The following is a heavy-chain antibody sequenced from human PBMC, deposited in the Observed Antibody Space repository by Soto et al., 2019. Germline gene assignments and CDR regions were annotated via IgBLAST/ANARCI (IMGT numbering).Heavy chain of an antibody. CDR2: INHSGST. D-gene: IGHD2-15*01. CDR3: ARGRVAALDY. CDR1: GGSFSGYY. J-gene: IGHJ4*02. Sequence: QVQLQQWGAGLLKPSETLSLTCAVYGGSFSGYYWSWIRQPPGKGLEWIGEINHSGSTNYNPSLKGRVTISVDTSKNQFSLKLSSVTAADTAVYYCARGRVAALDYWGQGTLVTVSS. V-gene: IGHV4-34*01.